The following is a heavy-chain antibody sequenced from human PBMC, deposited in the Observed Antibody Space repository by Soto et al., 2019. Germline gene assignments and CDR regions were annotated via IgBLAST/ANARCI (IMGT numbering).Heavy chain of an antibody. J-gene: IGHJ4*02. CDR2: IRSSSNTI. V-gene: IGHV3-48*02. Sequence: EVQLVESGGGLVQPGGSLRLSCAASGFTFSTYNMNWVRQAPGKGLEWVSYIRSSSNTIYYADSVEGRFTISRDNXKXLLYLQMNSLRDEDTAVYYCARDRVWDWSGSYGWDYWGQGTLVTVSS. CDR3: ARDRVWDWSGSYGWDY. CDR1: GFTFSTYN. D-gene: IGHD1-26*01.